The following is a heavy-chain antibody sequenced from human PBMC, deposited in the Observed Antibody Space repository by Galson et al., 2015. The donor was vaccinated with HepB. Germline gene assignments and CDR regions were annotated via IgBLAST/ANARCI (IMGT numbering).Heavy chain of an antibody. V-gene: IGHV3-23*01. D-gene: IGHD3-22*01. J-gene: IGHJ2*01. CDR2: ISGSGGST. Sequence: SLRLSCAASGFTFSSYAMSWVRQAPGKGLEWVSAISGSGGSTYYADSVKGRFTISRDNSKNTPYLQMNSLRAEDTAVYYCAKDNTAYYYDSSGYYNPYWYFDLWGRGTLVTVSS. CDR1: GFTFSSYA. CDR3: AKDNTAYYYDSSGYYNPYWYFDL.